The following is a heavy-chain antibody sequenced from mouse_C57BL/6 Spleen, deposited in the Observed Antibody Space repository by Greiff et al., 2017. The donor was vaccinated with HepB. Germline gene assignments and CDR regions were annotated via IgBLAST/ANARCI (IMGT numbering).Heavy chain of an antibody. Sequence: VQLQQSGAELVKPGASVKLSCKASGYTFTEYTIHWVKQRSGQGLEWIGWFYPGSGSIKYNEKFKDKATLTADKSSSTVYMELSRLTSEDSAVYFCARHELEGDSNIPTRYYYGSSYDYAMDYWGQGTSVTVSS. CDR1: GYTFTEYT. D-gene: IGHD1-1*01. CDR3: ARHELEGDSNIPTRYYYGSSYDYAMDY. CDR2: FYPGSGSI. J-gene: IGHJ4*01. V-gene: IGHV1-62-2*01.